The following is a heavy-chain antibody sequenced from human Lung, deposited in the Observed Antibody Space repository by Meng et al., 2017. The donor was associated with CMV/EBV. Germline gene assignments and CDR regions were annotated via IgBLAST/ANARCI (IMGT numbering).Heavy chain of an antibody. V-gene: IGHV3-74*01. CDR3: VREMISISHFGMDV. Sequence: ESXKISXAASGLAFSDYWMHWVRQVPGMGLVWVSHINGVGSTTNYADSVQGRFTISRDNAKNTVYLQMNSLRVEDTAVYYCVREMISISHFGMDVWGQGTXVTVSS. CDR2: INGVGSTT. CDR1: GLAFSDYW. J-gene: IGHJ6*02. D-gene: IGHD3/OR15-3a*01.